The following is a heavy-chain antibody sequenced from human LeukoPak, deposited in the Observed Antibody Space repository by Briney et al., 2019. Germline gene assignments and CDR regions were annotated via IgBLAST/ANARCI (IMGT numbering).Heavy chain of an antibody. CDR1: GFTFSNYA. J-gene: IGHJ4*02. Sequence: PGGSLRLSCAASGFTFSNYAMRWVRQAPGKGLEWVSTISDSGGSTYYADSVKGRFTISRDNSTNTLYLQMNSLRAEDTAVYYCAKAKAPYSSSPIDYWGQGTLVTVSS. V-gene: IGHV3-23*01. D-gene: IGHD6-6*01. CDR3: AKAKAPYSSSPIDY. CDR2: ISDSGGST.